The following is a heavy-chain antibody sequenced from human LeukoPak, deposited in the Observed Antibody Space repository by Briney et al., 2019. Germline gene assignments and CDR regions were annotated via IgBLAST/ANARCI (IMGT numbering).Heavy chain of an antibody. J-gene: IGHJ4*02. CDR3: ARPRRDGYTGHYYFDY. V-gene: IGHV5-51*01. CDR1: GYSFTSYW. CDR2: IYPGDSDT. Sequence: GESLKISCKGSGYSFTSYWIGWVRQMPGKGLEWMGIIYPGDSDTRYSPSSQGQVTISADKSISTAYLQWSSLKASDTAMYYCARPRRDGYTGHYYFDYWGQGTLVTVSS. D-gene: IGHD5-24*01.